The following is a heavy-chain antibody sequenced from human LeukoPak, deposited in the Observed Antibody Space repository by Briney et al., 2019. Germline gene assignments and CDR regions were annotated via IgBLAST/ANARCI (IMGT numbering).Heavy chain of an antibody. CDR1: GFTFSDCW. V-gene: IGHV3-7*01. J-gene: IGHJ6*03. CDR2: IDQDGSLR. Sequence: GGSLRLSCAASGFTFSDCWMNWVRQAPGKGLEWVANIDQDGSLRYYVDSVKDRFTISRDNAENSLYLQMNSLRAEDTAVYFCARDRGYCTSTNCYGFYYYMDVWGKGTTVTVSS. D-gene: IGHD2-2*01. CDR3: ARDRGYCTSTNCYGFYYYMDV.